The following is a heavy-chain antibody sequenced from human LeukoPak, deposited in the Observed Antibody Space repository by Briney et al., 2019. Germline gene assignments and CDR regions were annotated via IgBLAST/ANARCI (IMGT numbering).Heavy chain of an antibody. V-gene: IGHV5-51*01. CDR3: ARLWSATYCSSTSCPVGYYGMDV. D-gene: IGHD2-2*01. Sequence: GQSPKISCTVSRYSFTSYWIGWVRQMPGKGLEWIGIIYPVVFDTRYSTSFQGQVTISADKSIGTAYLQWSSLKASDTAMYYCARLWSATYCSSTSCPVGYYGMDVWGQGTTVTVSS. CDR2: IYPVVFDT. CDR1: RYSFTSYW. J-gene: IGHJ6*02.